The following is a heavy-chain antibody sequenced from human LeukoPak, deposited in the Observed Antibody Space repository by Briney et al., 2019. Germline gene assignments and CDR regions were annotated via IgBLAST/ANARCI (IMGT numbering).Heavy chain of an antibody. CDR3: ARQYYYDTTYGMDV. CDR2: IYYSGST. D-gene: IGHD3-22*01. CDR1: GGSISSYY. Sequence: SETLSLTCTVSGGSISSYYWSWIRQPPGKGLEWIGYIYYSGSTNYNPSLKSRLTISVDTSKNQSSLKLSSVTAADTAVYYCARQYYYDTTYGMDVWGQGTTVTVSS. V-gene: IGHV4-59*08. J-gene: IGHJ6*02.